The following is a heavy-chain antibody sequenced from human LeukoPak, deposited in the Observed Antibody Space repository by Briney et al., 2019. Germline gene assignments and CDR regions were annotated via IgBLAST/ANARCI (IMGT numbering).Heavy chain of an antibody. V-gene: IGHV4-59*01. Sequence: SETLSLTCTVSGGSISSYYWSWIRQPPGKGLEWIGYIYYSGSTNYNPSLKSRVTISVDTSKNQFSLKLSSVTAADTAVYYCARDRVTMVRGVTSNWFDPWGQGTLVTVSS. CDR1: GGSISSYY. D-gene: IGHD3-10*01. CDR2: IYYSGST. CDR3: ARDRVTMVRGVTSNWFDP. J-gene: IGHJ5*02.